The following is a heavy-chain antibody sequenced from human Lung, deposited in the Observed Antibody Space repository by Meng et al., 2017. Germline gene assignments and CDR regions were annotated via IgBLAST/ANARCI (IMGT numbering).Heavy chain of an antibody. CDR1: GYTFTAHY. V-gene: IGHV1-2*06. Sequence: ASVKVSCKPSGYTFTAHYIHWVRQAPGQGLEWMGHINPNNGDTLYAQKFQGRVSMTSDTSISTVYVELSGLRSDDTAVYYCARDENISLGKLFGDYWGQGTLVTVSS. CDR2: INPNNGDT. J-gene: IGHJ4*02. CDR3: ARDENISLGKLFGDY. D-gene: IGHD4-23*01.